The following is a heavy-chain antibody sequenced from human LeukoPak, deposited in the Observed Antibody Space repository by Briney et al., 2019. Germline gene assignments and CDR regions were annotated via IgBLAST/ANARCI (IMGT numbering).Heavy chain of an antibody. CDR1: GFTFSSYA. D-gene: IGHD3-3*01. V-gene: IGHV3-23*01. CDR2: ISGSGGST. CDR3: ARQTYYDFWSGYPPGY. J-gene: IGHJ4*02. Sequence: SGGSLRLSCAASGFTFSSYAMSWVRQAPGKGLEWVSAISGSGGSTYYADSVKGRFTISRDNSKNTLYLQMNSLRAEDTAVYYCARQTYYDFWSGYPPGYWGQGTLVTVSS.